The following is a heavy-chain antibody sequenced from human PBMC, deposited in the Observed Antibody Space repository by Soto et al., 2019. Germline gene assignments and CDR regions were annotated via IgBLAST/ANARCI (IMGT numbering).Heavy chain of an antibody. Sequence: EVQLVESGGGLVQRGGSLRLSCSASGFTFSSYAMHWVRQAPGKGLEYVSVISSNGGSTYYADSVKGRFTISRDNFKNTLYLQMSSLRAEDTAVYYCVKGRSAFDIWGQGTVVTVSS. J-gene: IGHJ3*02. V-gene: IGHV3-64D*06. CDR1: GFTFSSYA. CDR2: ISSNGGST. CDR3: VKGRSAFDI.